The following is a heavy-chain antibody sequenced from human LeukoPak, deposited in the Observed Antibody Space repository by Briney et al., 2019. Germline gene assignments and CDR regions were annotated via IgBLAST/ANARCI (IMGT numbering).Heavy chain of an antibody. Sequence: PSETLSLTCTVSGGSISSYYWSWIRQPPGKGLEWIGYIYYSGSTNYNPSLKSRVTISVDTSKNQFSLKLSSVTAADTAVYYCARDGDYGDYETPAFDIWGQGTMVTVSS. CDR2: IYYSGST. J-gene: IGHJ3*02. CDR3: ARDGDYGDYETPAFDI. V-gene: IGHV4-59*01. CDR1: GGSISSYY. D-gene: IGHD4-17*01.